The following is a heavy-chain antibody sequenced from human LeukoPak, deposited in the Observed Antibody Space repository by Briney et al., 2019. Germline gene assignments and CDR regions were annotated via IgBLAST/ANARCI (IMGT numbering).Heavy chain of an antibody. CDR2: INHSGST. V-gene: IGHV4-39*02. Sequence: PSETLSLTCTVSGGSISSGGYYWSWIRPPPGKGLEWIGEINHSGSTNHNPSLKSRVTISVDPSKNHSSLKLSSVTAADTAVYYWARGHSSGWPLYYCYGMDVWGQGTTVTVSS. CDR1: GGSISSGGYY. D-gene: IGHD6-19*01. CDR3: ARGHSSGWPLYYCYGMDV. J-gene: IGHJ6*02.